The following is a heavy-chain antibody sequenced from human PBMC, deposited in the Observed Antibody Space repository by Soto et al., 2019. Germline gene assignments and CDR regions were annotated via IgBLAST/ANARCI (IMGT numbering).Heavy chain of an antibody. CDR3: ARDRGRGGSYYIYFYGMDV. Sequence: QVQVVQSGAEVKKPGASVKVSCKASGYTFTTYYIHWVRQAPGQGLEWMGVINPSGGSINYAQKCQGRVTMTRDPSTSTVYMELSSLRSEDTAVYYCARDRGRGGSYYIYFYGMDVRGQGTTVTVSS. J-gene: IGHJ6*02. CDR1: GYTFTTYY. CDR2: INPSGGSI. V-gene: IGHV1-46*01. D-gene: IGHD1-26*01.